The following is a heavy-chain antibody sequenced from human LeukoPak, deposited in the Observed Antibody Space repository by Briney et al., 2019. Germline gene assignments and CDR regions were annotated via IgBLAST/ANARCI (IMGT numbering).Heavy chain of an antibody. D-gene: IGHD3-10*01. CDR3: ARTDMVRGVIILDY. CDR2: ISGSGGST. CDR1: GFTFSSYG. J-gene: IGHJ4*02. Sequence: PGGSLRLSCAASGFTFSSYGMSWVRQAPGKGLEWVSAISGSGGSTYYADSVKGRFTISRDNSENTLYLQMNSLGADDTAVYYCARTDMVRGVIILDYWGQGTLVTVSS. V-gene: IGHV3-23*01.